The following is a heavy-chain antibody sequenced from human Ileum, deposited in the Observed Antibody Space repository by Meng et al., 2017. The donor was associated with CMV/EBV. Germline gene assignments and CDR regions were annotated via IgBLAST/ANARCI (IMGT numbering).Heavy chain of an antibody. D-gene: IGHD6-6*01. Sequence: AASGFTFSNYAMTWVRQAPGKGLDWVSTISGSGGITYYADSVKGRFTISRDNSKNTLYLQMNSLRAEDTAIYYCAKNAKLSSGYFDYWGQGTLVTVSS. J-gene: IGHJ4*02. CDR2: ISGSGGIT. V-gene: IGHV3-23*01. CDR1: GFTFSNYA. CDR3: AKNAKLSSGYFDY.